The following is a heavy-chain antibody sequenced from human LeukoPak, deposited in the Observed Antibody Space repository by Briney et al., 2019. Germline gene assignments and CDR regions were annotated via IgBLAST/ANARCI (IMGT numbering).Heavy chain of an antibody. CDR3: VRHPWRMGSRDYNFDY. Sequence: SETLSLTCTVSGGSISSYYWSWIRQPPGKGLEWIGHIYYSGSTNYNPSLKSRVTISVDTSKNQFSLKMTSVTAAETAVYYCVRHPWRMGSRDYNFDYWGQGTLVTVSS. CDR2: IYYSGST. V-gene: IGHV4-59*08. CDR1: GGSISSYY. D-gene: IGHD3-16*01. J-gene: IGHJ4*02.